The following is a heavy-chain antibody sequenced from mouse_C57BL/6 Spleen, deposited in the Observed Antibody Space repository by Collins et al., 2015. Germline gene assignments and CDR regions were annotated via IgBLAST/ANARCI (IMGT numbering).Heavy chain of an antibody. CDR3: AKSRANYVWYFDV. J-gene: IGHJ1*01. Sequence: QVQLQQSGPELVKPGASVKISCKASGYAFSSSWMNWVKQRPGQGLEWIGRIYPGDGDSNYNGKFKGKATLTADTSSSTAYIRLSSLTSVDSAVYFCAKSRANYVWYFDVWGAGTTVTVSS. V-gene: IGHV1-82*01. CDR2: IYPGDGDS. D-gene: IGHD2-1*01. CDR1: GYAFSSSW.